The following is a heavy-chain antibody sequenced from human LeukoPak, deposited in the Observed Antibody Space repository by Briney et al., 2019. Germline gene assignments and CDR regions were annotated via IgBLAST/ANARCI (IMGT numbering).Heavy chain of an antibody. V-gene: IGHV3-30*03. Sequence: PGGSLRLYCAASGFSFNYYGMHWVRQAPGKGLEWVAVISYDGSNKYYADSVKGRFTISRDNSKNTLYLQMNSLRAEDTAVYYCARDRAYTQDYWGQGTLVTVSS. J-gene: IGHJ4*02. D-gene: IGHD4-11*01. CDR3: ARDRAYTQDY. CDR2: ISYDGSNK. CDR1: GFSFNYYG.